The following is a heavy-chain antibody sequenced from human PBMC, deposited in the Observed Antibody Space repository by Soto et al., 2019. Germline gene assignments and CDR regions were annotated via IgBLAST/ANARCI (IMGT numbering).Heavy chain of an antibody. D-gene: IGHD4-17*01. J-gene: IGHJ4*02. Sequence: PGGSLRLSCAASGFTFGSYTMNWVRQAPGKGLEWVSTFTGGGNIYYAASVKGRFTISRDNSKNTLYLQMNSLRAEDTAVYYCAKDSDYGDYKYYFDYWGQGTLVTVSS. CDR3: AKDSDYGDYKYYFDY. V-gene: IGHV3-23*01. CDR2: FTGGGNI. CDR1: GFTFGSYT.